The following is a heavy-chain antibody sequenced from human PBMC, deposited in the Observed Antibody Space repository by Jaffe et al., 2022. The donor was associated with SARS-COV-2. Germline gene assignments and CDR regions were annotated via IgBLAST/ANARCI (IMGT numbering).Heavy chain of an antibody. Sequence: EVQLVESGGGLVQPGRSLRLSCAASGFTFDDYAMHWVRQAPGKGLEWVSGISWNSGSIGYADSVKGRFTISRDNAKNSLYLQMNSLRAEDTALYYCAKGQAAAATGNAFDIWGQGTMVTVSS. V-gene: IGHV3-9*01. CDR2: ISWNSGSI. J-gene: IGHJ3*02. D-gene: IGHD6-13*01. CDR3: AKGQAAAATGNAFDI. CDR1: GFTFDDYA.